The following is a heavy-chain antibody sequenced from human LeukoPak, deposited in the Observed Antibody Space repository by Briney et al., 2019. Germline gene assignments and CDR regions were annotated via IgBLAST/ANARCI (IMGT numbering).Heavy chain of an antibody. CDR3: ARGPPGRITMIVVVKRGPDAFDI. CDR1: GGSISSYY. V-gene: IGHV4-59*12. J-gene: IGHJ3*02. D-gene: IGHD3-22*01. Sequence: SETLSLTCTVSGGSISSYYWSWIRQPPGKGLEWIGYIYYSGSTNYNPSLKSRVTISVDTSKNQFSLKLSSVTAADTAVYYCARGPPGRITMIVVVKRGPDAFDIWGQGTMVTVSS. CDR2: IYYSGST.